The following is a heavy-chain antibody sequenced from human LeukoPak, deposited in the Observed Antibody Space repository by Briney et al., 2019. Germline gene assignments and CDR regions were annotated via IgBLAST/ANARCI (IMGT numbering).Heavy chain of an antibody. CDR2: INHSGST. V-gene: IGHV4-34*01. D-gene: IGHD6-6*01. J-gene: IGHJ6*02. Sequence: PSETLSLTCAVYGGSFSGYYWSWIRQPPGKGLEWIGEINHSGSTNYNPSLKSRVTISVDTSKNQFSLKLSSVTAADTAVYYCARGTLYSSSSLRRNDYYGMDVWGQGTTVTVS. CDR3: ARGTLYSSSSLRRNDYYGMDV. CDR1: GGSFSGYY.